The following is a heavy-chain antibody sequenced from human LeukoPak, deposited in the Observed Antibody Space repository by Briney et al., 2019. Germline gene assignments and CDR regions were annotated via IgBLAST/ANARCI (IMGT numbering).Heavy chain of an antibody. D-gene: IGHD6-19*01. Sequence: GGSLRLSCAASGFTFSDYYMSWIRQAPGKGLEWVSYISSSGSTIYYADSVKGRFTISRDNAKSSLYLQMNSLRAEDTAVYYCARDFGMTGKEPRKRYGSGWYGIVWGQGTLVTVSS. CDR2: ISSSGSTI. CDR1: GFTFSDYY. CDR3: ARDFGMTGKEPRKRYGSGWYGIV. V-gene: IGHV3-11*04. J-gene: IGHJ4*02.